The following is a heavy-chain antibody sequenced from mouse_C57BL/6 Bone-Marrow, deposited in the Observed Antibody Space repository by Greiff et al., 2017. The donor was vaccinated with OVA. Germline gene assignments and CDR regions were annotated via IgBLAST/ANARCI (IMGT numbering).Heavy chain of an antibody. CDR2: ISYDGSN. CDR1: GYSITSGYY. CDR3: AREGPYFDY. D-gene: IGHD3-3*01. J-gene: IGHJ2*01. V-gene: IGHV3-6*01. Sequence: EVQLQESGPGLVKPSQSLSLTCSVTGYSITSGYYWNWIRQFPGNKLEWMGYISYDGSNNYNPSLKNRISITRDTSKNQFFLKLNSVTTEDTATYYCAREGPYFDYWGQGTMLTVSS.